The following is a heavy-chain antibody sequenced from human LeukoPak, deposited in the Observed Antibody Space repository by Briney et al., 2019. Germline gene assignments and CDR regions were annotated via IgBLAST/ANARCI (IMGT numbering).Heavy chain of an antibody. CDR3: ARYGAPFDS. D-gene: IGHD4-17*01. J-gene: IGHJ4*02. CDR1: GGSISSGGYY. Sequence: SETLSLTCTVSGGSISSGGYYWSWIRQHPGKGLEFIGYIFYSGTTYYNPSLKSRVSISLDTSLNQFSLKVISVTAADTVVYYCARYGAPFDSWGQGTLVTVSS. V-gene: IGHV4-31*03. CDR2: IFYSGTT.